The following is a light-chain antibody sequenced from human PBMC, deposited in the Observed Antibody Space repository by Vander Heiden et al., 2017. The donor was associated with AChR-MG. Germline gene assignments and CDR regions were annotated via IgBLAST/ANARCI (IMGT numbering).Light chain of an antibody. Sequence: QSVLPPPPSVSGAPGQRVTISCPRSRPNTGAGYDVHWDQQLPGTAPKVLSYGNNNRPSGVPDRFSGSKSGTSASLAITGLQAEDEADYYCQSYDINLSGVFGGGTKVTVL. V-gene: IGLV1-40*01. CDR3: QSYDINLSGV. CDR1: RPNTGAGYD. J-gene: IGLJ3*02. CDR2: GNN.